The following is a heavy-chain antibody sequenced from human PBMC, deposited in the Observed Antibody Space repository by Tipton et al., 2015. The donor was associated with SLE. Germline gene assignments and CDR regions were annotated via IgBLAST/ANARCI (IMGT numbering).Heavy chain of an antibody. J-gene: IGHJ6*02. CDR1: GGSFSGYY. CDR2: IYYSGST. D-gene: IGHD2-21*01. V-gene: IGHV4-59*01. Sequence: TLSLTCAVYGGSFSGYYWSWIRQPPGKGLEWIGYIYYSGSTNYNPSLKSRVTISVDTSKNQFSLKLSSVTAADTAVYYCARGYCGGDCYSRHYYYYGMDVWGQGTTVTVSS. CDR3: ARGYCGGDCYSRHYYYYGMDV.